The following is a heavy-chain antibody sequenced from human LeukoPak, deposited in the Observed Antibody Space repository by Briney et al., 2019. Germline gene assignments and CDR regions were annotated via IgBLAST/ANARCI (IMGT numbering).Heavy chain of an antibody. D-gene: IGHD5-18*01. CDR3: ARGGGYSYGYH. J-gene: IGHJ5*02. CDR1: GGSISSYY. Sequence: PSETLSLTCTVSGGSISSYYWSWIRQPPGKGLEWIGYIYYSGSTYYNPSLKSRVTISVDTSKNQFSLKLRSVTAADTAVYYCARGGGYSYGYHWGQGTLVTVSS. CDR2: IYYSGST. V-gene: IGHV4-59*12.